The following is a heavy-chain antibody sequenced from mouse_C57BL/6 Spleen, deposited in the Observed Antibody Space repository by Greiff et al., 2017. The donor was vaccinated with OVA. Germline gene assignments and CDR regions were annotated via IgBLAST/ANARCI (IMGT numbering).Heavy chain of an antibody. D-gene: IGHD2-3*01. CDR1: GYTFTDYE. CDR2: IDPETGGT. J-gene: IGHJ2*01. V-gene: IGHV1-15*01. CDR3: TRSYDGYPY. Sequence: VQLQQSGAELVRPGASVTLSCKASGYTFTDYEMHWVKQTPVHGLEWIGAIDPETGGTAYNQKFKGKAILTADKSSSTAYMELRSLTSEDSAVYYCTRSYDGYPYWGQGTTLTVSS.